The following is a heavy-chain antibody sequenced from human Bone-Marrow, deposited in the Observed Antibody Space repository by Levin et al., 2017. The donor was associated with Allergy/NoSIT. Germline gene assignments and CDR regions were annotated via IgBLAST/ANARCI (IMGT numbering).Heavy chain of an antibody. V-gene: IGHV3-48*02. D-gene: IGHD2-2*01. CDR2: ISSSGGTR. CDR3: ATLDIVVVPAPMPLSRRFDI. Sequence: GGSLRLSCAASGFTFRTYSMNWVRQAPGKGLEWVSSISSSGGTRYYADSVRGRFTISRDNAKNSLYLQMDSLRDEDTGVYYCATLDIVVVPAPMPLSRRFDIWGQGTMVTVSS. J-gene: IGHJ3*02. CDR1: GFTFRTYS.